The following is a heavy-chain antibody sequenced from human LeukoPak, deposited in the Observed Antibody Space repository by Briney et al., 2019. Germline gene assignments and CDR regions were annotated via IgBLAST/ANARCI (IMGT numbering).Heavy chain of an antibody. CDR1: GYTFTSYD. CDR2: MNPNSGNT. CDR3: ARDLDYGDYPYNFDY. J-gene: IGHJ4*02. Sequence: ASVKVSCKASGYTFTSYDINWVRQATVQGLECMGWMNPNSGNTGYAQKFQGRVTMTRNTSISTAYMELSSLRSEDTAVYYCARDLDYGDYPYNFDYWGQGTLVTVSS. D-gene: IGHD4-17*01. V-gene: IGHV1-8*01.